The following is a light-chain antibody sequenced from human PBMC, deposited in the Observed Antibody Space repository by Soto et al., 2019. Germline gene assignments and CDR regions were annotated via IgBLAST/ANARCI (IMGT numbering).Light chain of an antibody. J-gene: IGLJ3*02. V-gene: IGLV1-40*01. CDR1: SSNIGAGYA. CDR3: AAWDDSLRGWV. Sequence: QSVLTQPPSVSGAPGQGVIISCTGSSSNIGAGYAVQWYQQLPGTAPKLLIYRDSQRPSGVPDRFSGSKSGTSASLAISGLRSEDEADYYCAAWDDSLRGWVFGGGTKLTVL. CDR2: RDS.